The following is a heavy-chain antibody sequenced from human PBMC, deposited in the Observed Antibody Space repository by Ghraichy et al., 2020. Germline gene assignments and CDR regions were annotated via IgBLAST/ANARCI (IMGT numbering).Heavy chain of an antibody. D-gene: IGHD4-11*01. Sequence: SQTLSLTCAVYGGSFSGYYWTWIRQPPGKGLEWIGEINHSGSTNYNPSLKSRVTISVDTSKNQFSLKLSSVTAADTAVYYCARFGGTAGYSNPFDYWGQGTLVTVSS. J-gene: IGHJ4*02. CDR2: INHSGST. V-gene: IGHV4-34*01. CDR1: GGSFSGYY. CDR3: ARFGGTAGYSNPFDY.